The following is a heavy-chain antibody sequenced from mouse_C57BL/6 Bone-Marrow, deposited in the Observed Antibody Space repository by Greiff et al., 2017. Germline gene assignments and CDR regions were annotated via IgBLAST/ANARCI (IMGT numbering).Heavy chain of an antibody. CDR1: GFTFTDYY. V-gene: IGHV7-3*01. CDR2: IRNKANGYTT. D-gene: IGHD2-3*01. CDR3: ARSYDGYLDY. Sequence: KLVESGGGLVQPGGSLSLSCAASGFTFTDYYMSWVRQPPGKALEWLGFIRNKANGYTTEYSASVKGRFTISRDNSQSILYLQMNGLRAEDSATYYCARSYDGYLDYWGQGTTLTVSS. J-gene: IGHJ2*01.